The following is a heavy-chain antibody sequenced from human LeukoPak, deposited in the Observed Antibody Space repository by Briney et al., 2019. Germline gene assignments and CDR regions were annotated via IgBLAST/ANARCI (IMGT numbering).Heavy chain of an antibody. CDR2: IIPILGIA. CDR3: ARVRVATMAADY. V-gene: IGHV1-69*04. J-gene: IGHJ4*02. Sequence: SVKVSCKASGGTFSSYALSGVRQAPGQGLEWMGRIIPILGIANYAQKFQGRVTITADKSTSTAYMELSSLRSEDTAVYYCARVRVATMAADYWGQGTLVTVSS. D-gene: IGHD5-12*01. CDR1: GGTFSSYA.